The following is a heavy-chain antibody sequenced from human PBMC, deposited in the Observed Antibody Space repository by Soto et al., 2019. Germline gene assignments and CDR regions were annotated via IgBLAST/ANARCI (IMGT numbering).Heavy chain of an antibody. Sequence: ASVKVSCKTSEYTFAAYYIHWIRQAPGQGLEWMGWINPTSGGTVYAQNFQDRVTMTRDTPISTAYMELRRLNSDDTAVYYCARDPDYGDYWGYFFDSWGQGTPVTVSS. D-gene: IGHD4-17*01. CDR1: EYTFAAYY. J-gene: IGHJ4*02. CDR2: INPTSGGT. V-gene: IGHV1-2*02. CDR3: ARDPDYGDYWGYFFDS.